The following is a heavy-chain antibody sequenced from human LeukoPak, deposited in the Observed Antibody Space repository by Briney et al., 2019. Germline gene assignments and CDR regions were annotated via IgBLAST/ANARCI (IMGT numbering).Heavy chain of an antibody. V-gene: IGHV3-23*01. J-gene: IGHJ4*02. CDR3: AKEPVAGTWPD. D-gene: IGHD6-19*01. Sequence: PSETLSLTCTVSGVSIFSSYWNWVRQAPGKGLEWVSAITASGDSTYYADSVKGRFTISRDNSKNTLYLQMNSLRAKDTAVYYCAKEPVAGTWPDWGQGTLVTVSS. CDR2: ITASGDST. CDR1: GVSIFSSY.